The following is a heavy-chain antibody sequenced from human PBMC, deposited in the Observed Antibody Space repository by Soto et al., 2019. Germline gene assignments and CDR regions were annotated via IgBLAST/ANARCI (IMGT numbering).Heavy chain of an antibody. Sequence: PGGSLRLSCAASGITFSNHALSWVRQAPGKGLEWVSGISGSGTSTYYADSVKGRFTISRDNSKNTLSLQMNSLRDDDTAVYYCAKAYSNSWPNDWFDPWGQGXLVTVSS. J-gene: IGHJ5*02. V-gene: IGHV3-23*01. CDR2: ISGSGTST. CDR1: GITFSNHA. CDR3: AKAYSNSWPNDWFDP. D-gene: IGHD6-13*01.